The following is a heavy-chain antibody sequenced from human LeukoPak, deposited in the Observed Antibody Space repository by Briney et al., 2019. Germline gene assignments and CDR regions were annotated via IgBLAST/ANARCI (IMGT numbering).Heavy chain of an antibody. CDR2: IRSSSSYI. CDR1: GFTFSSFG. J-gene: IGHJ4*02. CDR3: ARDKARDGYNLFDY. D-gene: IGHD5-24*01. Sequence: GGSPRLSCAASGFTFSSFGMNGVRQAPGKGLEGVSSIRSSSSYIYYADSVKGRFTISRDDAKNSLFLQMNSLRAEDTAVYYCARDKARDGYNLFDYWGQGTLVTVSS. V-gene: IGHV3-21*01.